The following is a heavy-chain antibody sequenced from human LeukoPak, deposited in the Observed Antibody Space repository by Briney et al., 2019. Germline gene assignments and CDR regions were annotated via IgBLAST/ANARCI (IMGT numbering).Heavy chain of an antibody. Sequence: GASVTVSCKASGYTFTSYYMHWVRQAPGQGLEWMGIINPSGGSTSYAQKFQGRVTMTRDTSTGTVYMELSSLRSEDTAVYYCTSVYKHGMDVWGQGTTVTVSS. CDR2: INPSGGST. D-gene: IGHD5-24*01. CDR3: TSVYKHGMDV. J-gene: IGHJ6*02. V-gene: IGHV1-46*01. CDR1: GYTFTSYY.